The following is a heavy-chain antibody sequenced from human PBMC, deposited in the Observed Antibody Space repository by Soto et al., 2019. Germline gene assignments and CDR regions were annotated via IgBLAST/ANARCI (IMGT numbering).Heavy chain of an antibody. CDR3: ARRIAALHYYYYGMDV. V-gene: IGHV1-69*06. J-gene: IGHJ6*02. CDR2: IIPIFGTA. Sequence: GXSVKVSCKASGGTFSSYAISWVRQAPGQGLEWMGGIIPIFGTANYAQKFQGRVTITADKSTSTAYMELSSLRSEDTAVYYCARRIAALHYYYYGMDVWGQGTTVTVSS. D-gene: IGHD6-6*01. CDR1: GGTFSSYA.